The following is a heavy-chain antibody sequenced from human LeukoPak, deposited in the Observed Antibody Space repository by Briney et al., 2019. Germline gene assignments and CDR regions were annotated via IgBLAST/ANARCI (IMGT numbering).Heavy chain of an antibody. CDR1: GFTFSSYA. CDR3: ARVSGSSSWYWFDP. D-gene: IGHD6-13*01. CDR2: ISGGGGST. J-gene: IGHJ5*02. V-gene: IGHV3-23*01. Sequence: SGGSLRLSCAASGFTFSSYAMSWVRQAPGKGLEWVSAISGGGGSTYYADSVKGRFTISRDNAKNSLYLQMNSLRAEDTAVYYCARVSGSSSWYWFDPWGQGTLVTVSS.